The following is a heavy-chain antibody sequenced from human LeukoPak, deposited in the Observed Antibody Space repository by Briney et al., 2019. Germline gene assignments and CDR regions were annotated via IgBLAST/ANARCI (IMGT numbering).Heavy chain of an antibody. Sequence: GGSLRLSCAASGFTFSSYAMSWVRQAPGKGLEWVSTLSGSGDDTYYADSVKGRFTISRDNSKNTLYLQMNSLRAEDTAVYYCAKTPYRSGWYFDSWGQGTLVTVSS. CDR3: AKTPYRSGWYFDS. D-gene: IGHD6-19*01. J-gene: IGHJ4*02. CDR1: GFTFSSYA. V-gene: IGHV3-23*01. CDR2: LSGSGDDT.